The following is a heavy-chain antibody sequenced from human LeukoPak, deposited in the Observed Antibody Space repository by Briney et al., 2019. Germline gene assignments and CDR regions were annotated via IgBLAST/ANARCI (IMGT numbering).Heavy chain of an antibody. CDR1: GFTFSSYW. J-gene: IGHJ4*02. D-gene: IGHD4-17*01. Sequence: PGGSLRLSCAASGFTFSSYWMSWVRQAPGKGLEWVANIKQDGSEKYYVDSVKGRFTISRDNAKNSLYLQMNSLRAEDTAVYYCARETLHDYGDPFDYWGQGTLVTVSS. V-gene: IGHV3-7*01. CDR2: IKQDGSEK. CDR3: ARETLHDYGDPFDY.